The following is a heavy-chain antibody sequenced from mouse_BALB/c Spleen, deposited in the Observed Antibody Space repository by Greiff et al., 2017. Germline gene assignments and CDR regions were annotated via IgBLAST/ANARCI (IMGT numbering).Heavy chain of an antibody. CDR2: IWAGGST. V-gene: IGHV2-9*02. Sequence: VKLMESGPGLVAPSQSLSITCTVSGFSLPSSGVHWVRQPPGKGLEWLGVIWAGGSTNYNSALMSRLSISKDNSKSQVFLKMNSLQTDDTAMYYCARDRRRGCYAMDYWGQGTSVTVSS. J-gene: IGHJ4*01. CDR3: ARDRRRGCYAMDY. CDR1: GFSLPSSG.